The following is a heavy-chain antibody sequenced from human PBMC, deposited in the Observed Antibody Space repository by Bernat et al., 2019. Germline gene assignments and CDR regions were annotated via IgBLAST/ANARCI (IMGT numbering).Heavy chain of an antibody. Sequence: QVQLVESGGGMVQPGRSLRLSCAASGFTFSSYAMHWVRQAPGKGLEWVAVISYDGSNKYYADSVKGRFTISRDNSKNTLYLQMNSLRAEDTAVYYCARETTVTGMDVWGKGTTVTVSS. J-gene: IGHJ6*04. D-gene: IGHD4-4*01. CDR2: ISYDGSNK. CDR3: ARETTVTGMDV. CDR1: GFTFSSYA. V-gene: IGHV3-30*01.